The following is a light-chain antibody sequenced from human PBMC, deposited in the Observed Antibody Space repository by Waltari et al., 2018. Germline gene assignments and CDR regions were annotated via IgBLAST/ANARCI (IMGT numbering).Light chain of an antibody. CDR1: GSDVGDYKY. CDR3: SSHVV. V-gene: IGLV2-8*01. CDR2: EVT. Sequence: QSALTQPPSASGSPGQTVTISCTATGSDVGDYKYVSWYQQHPGKAPKLMIYEVTKRPSGVPDRCSGSVSGNTASLTVSGLQAEDEADYYCSSHVVFGGGTKLTVL. J-gene: IGLJ3*02.